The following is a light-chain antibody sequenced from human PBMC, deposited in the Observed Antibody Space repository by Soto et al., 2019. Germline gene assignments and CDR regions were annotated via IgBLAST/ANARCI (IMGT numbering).Light chain of an antibody. V-gene: IGLV2-23*02. CDR1: SSDVGSYNL. J-gene: IGLJ1*01. Sequence: SALTRPASGSRSSISLITVSCTGKSSDVGSYNLVSWYQQHPGKAPKLMIYEVSKRPSGVSNRFSGSKSGNKASLTISGLQAEDEADYYCCSYAGSSTPLIFGTGTKVTVL. CDR2: EVS. CDR3: CSYAGSSTPLI.